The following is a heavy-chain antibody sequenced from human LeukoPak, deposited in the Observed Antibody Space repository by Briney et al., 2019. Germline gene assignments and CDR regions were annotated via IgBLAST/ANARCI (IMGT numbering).Heavy chain of an antibody. Sequence: SCKASGYTFTSYAITWVRQAPGKGLEWVAVISYDGSNKYYADSVKGRFTISRDNSKNTLYLQMNSLRAEDTAVYYCARDWLKLGYCSSTSCYPGDYWGQGTLVTVSS. V-gene: IGHV3-30-3*01. CDR1: GYTFTSYA. D-gene: IGHD2-2*01. J-gene: IGHJ4*02. CDR2: ISYDGSNK. CDR3: ARDWLKLGYCSSTSCYPGDY.